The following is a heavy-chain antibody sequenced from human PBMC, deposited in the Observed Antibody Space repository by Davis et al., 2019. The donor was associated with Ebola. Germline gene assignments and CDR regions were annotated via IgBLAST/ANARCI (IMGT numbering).Heavy chain of an antibody. CDR2: ISGYDGNT. CDR3: ARAPFIVGATYPIDY. D-gene: IGHD1-26*01. CDR1: GYTFSSFA. Sequence: AASVKASCKASGYTFSSFAITWVREAPGQGLEWMGWISGYDGNTNYAQKLQGRVTMTTDTSTSTAYMELRSLRSDDTAVYYCARAPFIVGATYPIDYWGQGTLVTVSS. J-gene: IGHJ4*02. V-gene: IGHV1-18*01.